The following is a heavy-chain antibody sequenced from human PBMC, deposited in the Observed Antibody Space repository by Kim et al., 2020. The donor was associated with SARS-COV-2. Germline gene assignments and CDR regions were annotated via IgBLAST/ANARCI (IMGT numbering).Heavy chain of an antibody. CDR2: ISYDGSNK. CDR3: AKETVRRWHAPLGY. CDR1: GFTFSSYG. Sequence: GSLRLSCAASGFTFSSYGMHWVRQAPGKGLEWVAVISYDGSNKYYADSVKGRFTISRDNSKNTLYLQMNSLRAEDTAVYYCAKETVRRWHAPLGYWGQGTLVTVSS. J-gene: IGHJ4*02. D-gene: IGHD3-16*01. V-gene: IGHV3-30*18.